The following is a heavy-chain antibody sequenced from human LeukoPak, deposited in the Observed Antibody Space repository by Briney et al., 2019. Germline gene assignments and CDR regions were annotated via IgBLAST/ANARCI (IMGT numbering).Heavy chain of an antibody. V-gene: IGHV4-59*08. J-gene: IGHJ5*02. Sequence: SETLSLTCTVSGGSISSYYWSWIRQPPGKGLEWIGFIYYSGSTNYNPSLKSRVTISVDTSKNQFSLKLSSVTAADTAVYYCARSSLLRGVTVGWFDPWGQGTLVTVSS. CDR3: ARSSLLRGVTVGWFDP. CDR2: IYYSGST. D-gene: IGHD3-10*01. CDR1: GGSISSYY.